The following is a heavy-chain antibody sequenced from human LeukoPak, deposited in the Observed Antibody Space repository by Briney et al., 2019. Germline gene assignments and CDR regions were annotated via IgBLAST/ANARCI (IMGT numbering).Heavy chain of an antibody. CDR1: GYSFSNHG. CDR2: ISPHKGNT. D-gene: IGHD1/OR15-1a*01. CDR3: ARDQQQGDHYSFYYMDF. Sequence: ASVKVSCKGSGYSFSNHGISWVRQAPGQGLEWIGWISPHKGNTNYQQRLQGRLIMTTDASTSTAYMELRDLRSDDTAIYYCARDQQQGDHYSFYYMDFWGEGTTVIVSS. J-gene: IGHJ6*03. V-gene: IGHV1-18*01.